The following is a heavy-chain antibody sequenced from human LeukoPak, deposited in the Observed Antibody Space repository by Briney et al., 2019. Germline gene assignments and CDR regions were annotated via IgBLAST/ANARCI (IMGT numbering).Heavy chain of an antibody. J-gene: IGHJ4*02. Sequence: PVGSLRLSCAASGFTFSNAWMSWVRQAPGKGLEWVGRIKSKTDGGTTDYTAPVKGRFTISRDDSKNTLYLQINSLKTEDTAVYYCTTTNPQYYYDSSGYYLDYWGQGTLVTVSS. CDR3: TTTNPQYYYDSSGYYLDY. D-gene: IGHD3-22*01. CDR1: GFTFSNAW. CDR2: IKSKTDGGTT. V-gene: IGHV3-15*01.